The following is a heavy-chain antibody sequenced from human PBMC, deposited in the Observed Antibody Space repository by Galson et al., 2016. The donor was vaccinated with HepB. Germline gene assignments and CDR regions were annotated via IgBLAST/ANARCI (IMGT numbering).Heavy chain of an antibody. CDR1: GFTFSNYG. D-gene: IGHD2-15*01. V-gene: IGHV3-33*01. CDR2: IWYDGSNK. J-gene: IGHJ6*02. Sequence: SLRLSCAASGFTFSNYGMHWVRQPPGKGLEWVAVIWYDGSNKYYADSVKGRFTVSRDNSKNTLYLQMNSLRAEDTAVYFCARIKYCSVRSCLYYYGMDVWGQGTTVTVSS. CDR3: ARIKYCSVRSCLYYYGMDV.